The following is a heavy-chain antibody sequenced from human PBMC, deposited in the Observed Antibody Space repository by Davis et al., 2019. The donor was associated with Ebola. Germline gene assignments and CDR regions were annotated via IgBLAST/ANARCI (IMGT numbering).Heavy chain of an antibody. CDR2: INPSGGST. Sequence: ASVKVSCKASGGTFSSYAINWVRQAPGQGLEWMGIINPSGGSTSYAQKFQGRVTMTRDTSTSTVYMELSSLGSEDTAVYYCASPGPVGGSYLHYWGQGTLVTVSS. D-gene: IGHD1-26*01. J-gene: IGHJ4*02. CDR3: ASPGPVGGSYLHY. CDR1: GGTFSSYA. V-gene: IGHV1-46*01.